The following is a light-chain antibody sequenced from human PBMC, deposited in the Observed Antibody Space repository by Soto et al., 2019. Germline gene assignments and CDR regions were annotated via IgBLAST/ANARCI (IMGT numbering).Light chain of an antibody. CDR1: QSIDSW. V-gene: IGKV1-5*03. CDR3: QQYNSYRA. Sequence: DIQISQSASTLSASVGDRVTITCRASQSIDSWLAWHQQKPGKAPKLLISKASSLESGVPSRFSGSGSGTEFTLTISSLQPDDFATYYCQQYNSYRAFGQGTKV. J-gene: IGKJ1*01. CDR2: KAS.